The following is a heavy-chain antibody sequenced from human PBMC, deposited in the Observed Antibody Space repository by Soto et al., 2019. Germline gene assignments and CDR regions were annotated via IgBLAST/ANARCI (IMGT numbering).Heavy chain of an antibody. V-gene: IGHV1-46*01. CDR2: INPSGGST. CDR3: ARGYCSSTSCLYTYYGMDV. J-gene: IGHJ6*02. CDR1: GYTFTSYY. Sequence: QVQLVQSGAEVKKPGASVKVSCKASGYTFTSYYMHWVRQAPGQGLEWMGIINPSGGSTSYAQKFQGRVTMTRDTSTSTVYMELSSLRSEDTAVYYCARGYCSSTSCLYTYYGMDVWGQGTTVTVSS. D-gene: IGHD2-2*01.